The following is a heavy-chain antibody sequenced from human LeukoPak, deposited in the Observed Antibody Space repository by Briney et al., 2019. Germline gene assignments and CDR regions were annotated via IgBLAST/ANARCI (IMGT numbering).Heavy chain of an antibody. V-gene: IGHV3-66*01. D-gene: IGHD3-10*01. CDR3: ARIGRFGELWFDY. CDR1: GFTFSSYG. CDR2: PYSGGST. Sequence: GGTLRLSCAASGFTFSSYGMSWVRQAPGKGLEWVSVPYSGGSTYYADSVKGRFTISRDNSKNTLYLQMNSLRDEDTAVYYCARIGRFGELWFDYWGQGTLVTVSS. J-gene: IGHJ4*02.